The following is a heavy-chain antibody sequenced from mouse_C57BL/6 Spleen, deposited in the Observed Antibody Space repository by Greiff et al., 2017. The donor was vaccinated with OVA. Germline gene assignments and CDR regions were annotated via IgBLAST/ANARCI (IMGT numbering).Heavy chain of an antibody. CDR2: IWRGGST. Sequence: VQLQQSGPGLVQPSQSLSITCTVSGFSLTSSGVPWVRQSPGKGLEWLGVIWRGGSTDYNAAFMSRLSITKDNSKSQVFFKLNSLQADDTAIYYCATAYYYGSSDENFDYWGQGTTLTVSS. CDR1: GFSLTSSG. D-gene: IGHD1-1*01. V-gene: IGHV2-5*01. J-gene: IGHJ2*01. CDR3: ATAYYYGSSDENFDY.